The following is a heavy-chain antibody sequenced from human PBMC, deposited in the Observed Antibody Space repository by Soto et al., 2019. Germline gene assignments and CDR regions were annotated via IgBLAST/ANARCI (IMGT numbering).Heavy chain of an antibody. J-gene: IGHJ4*02. CDR2: ISGSGLIT. CDR3: AKDMGDVGILPTPYGQFDY. Sequence: EVQLLESGGGLIQPGGSLRLSCAASGFTFSTYALNWVRQAPGKGLEWVSSISGSGLITSYADSVKGRFTISRDNSKNTLSLQMDGLRGEDTALYYCAKDMGDVGILPTPYGQFDYWGQGILVSVSS. CDR1: GFTFSTYA. D-gene: IGHD3-16*01. V-gene: IGHV3-23*01.